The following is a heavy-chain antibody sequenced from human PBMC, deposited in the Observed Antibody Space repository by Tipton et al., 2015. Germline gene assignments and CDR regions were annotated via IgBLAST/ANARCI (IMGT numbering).Heavy chain of an antibody. J-gene: IGHJ6*02. D-gene: IGHD5-24*01. CDR1: GDSISGYY. CDR2: ISDTGDT. CDR3: ARDLEHGMDV. Sequence: GLVKPSETLSLNCSVSGDSISGYYWSWIRQPPGEGLEWIAYISDTGDTKYSPSLRSRVTISLDTSKNQFSLTLNSVAAAGTAVYYCARDLEHGMDVWGHGTTVTVSS. V-gene: IGHV4-59*01.